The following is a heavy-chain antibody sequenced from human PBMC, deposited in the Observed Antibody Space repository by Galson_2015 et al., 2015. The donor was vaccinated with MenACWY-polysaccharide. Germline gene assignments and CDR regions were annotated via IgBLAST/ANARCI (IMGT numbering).Heavy chain of an antibody. CDR2: MNPNSGNI. J-gene: IGHJ4*02. CDR1: GYIFTSYE. CDR3: ARAGYKASDY. D-gene: IGHD5-18*01. V-gene: IGHV1-8*01. Sequence: SVKVSCKASGYIFTSYEINWVRQAPGQGLEWMGWMNPNSGNIGYAQKFLGKFTMTRDTSIGTAYMELNDLRPEHTAVYYCARAGYKASDYWGQGTLVTVSS.